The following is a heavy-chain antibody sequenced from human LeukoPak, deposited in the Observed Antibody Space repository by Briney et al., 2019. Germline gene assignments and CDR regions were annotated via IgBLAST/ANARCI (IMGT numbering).Heavy chain of an antibody. D-gene: IGHD3-3*01. J-gene: IGHJ4*02. V-gene: IGHV1-2*02. CDR2: INPNSGGT. CDR3: VRGGALYYDFWD. CDR1: GYTFTGYY. Sequence: ASVKVSCRTSGYTFTGYYMHWVRQSPGQGLEWMGWINPNSGGTNYAQGFQGRVTMTRDTSISTAYMELSRLRSDDTAVYYCVRGGALYYDFWDWGQGTLVTVSS.